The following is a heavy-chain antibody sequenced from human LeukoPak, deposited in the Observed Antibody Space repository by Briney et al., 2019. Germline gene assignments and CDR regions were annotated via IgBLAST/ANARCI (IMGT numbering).Heavy chain of an antibody. V-gene: IGHV5-51*01. CDR3: ARRTYYYDSSGYIPYYYFDY. D-gene: IGHD3-22*01. Sequence: GESLKISCMTSGYRFTTNWIGWVRQMPGKGLEWMGIIYPGDSDTRYSPSFQGQVTISADKSISTAYLQWSSLKASDTAMYYCARRTYYYDSSGYIPYYYFDYWGQGTLVTVSS. CDR1: GYRFTTNW. J-gene: IGHJ4*02. CDR2: IYPGDSDT.